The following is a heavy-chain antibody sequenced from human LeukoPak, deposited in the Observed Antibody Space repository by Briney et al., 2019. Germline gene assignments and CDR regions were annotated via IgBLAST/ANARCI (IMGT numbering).Heavy chain of an antibody. CDR3: ARGDDTGAYDY. J-gene: IGHJ4*01. V-gene: IGHV4-61*02. CDR2: IYTSGST. CDR1: GGSISSGSYY. Sequence: PSQTLSLTCTVSGGSISSGSYYWSWIRQPAGKGLEWIGRIYTSGSTNYNPSLKSRVTISVDTSKNQFSLKLSSVTAADTAVYYCARGDDTGAYDYWGHGTLVTVSS. D-gene: IGHD1-1*01.